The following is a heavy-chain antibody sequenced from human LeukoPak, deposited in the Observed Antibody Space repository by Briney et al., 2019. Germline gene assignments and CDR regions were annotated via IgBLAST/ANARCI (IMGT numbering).Heavy chain of an antibody. CDR3: TKRSAGSIPYLDF. CDR2: IWYDGSNK. Sequence: PGGSLRLSCAASGFTFSSYGMHWVRQAPGKGLEWVAVIWYDGSNKYYADSVKGRFTVSRDNSRNTLYLQMNSLRAEDTAVYYCTKRSAGSIPYLDFWGQGTLVTVSS. V-gene: IGHV3-33*06. D-gene: IGHD1-26*01. CDR1: GFTFSSYG. J-gene: IGHJ4*02.